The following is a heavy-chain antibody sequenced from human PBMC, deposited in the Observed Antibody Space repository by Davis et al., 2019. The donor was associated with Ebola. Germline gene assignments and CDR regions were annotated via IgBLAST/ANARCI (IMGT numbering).Heavy chain of an antibody. D-gene: IGHD1-26*01. V-gene: IGHV1-8*01. CDR1: GYTFTTYD. CDR3: ARRVGARSGFDY. J-gene: IGHJ4*01. CDR2: MNPNSGNT. Sequence: ASVKVSCKTSGYTFTTYDINWVRQATGQGLEWMGWMNPNSGNTGYAQQFQGRITMTRNISTSTAYMERNSLRSEDTAIYYCARRVGARSGFDYWGQGTLATVSS.